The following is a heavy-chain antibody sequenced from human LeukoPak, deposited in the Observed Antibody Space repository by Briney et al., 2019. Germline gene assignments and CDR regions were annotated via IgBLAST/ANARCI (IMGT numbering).Heavy chain of an antibody. CDR1: GGSISSGDYY. V-gene: IGHV4-30-4*08. J-gene: IGHJ6*03. Sequence: SETLSLTCTVSGGSISSGDYYWSWIRQPPGKGLEWIGYIYYSGSTYYNPSLKSRVTISVDTSKNQFSLKLSSVTAADTAVYYCCRGQQGWSGGGYYYYMDVWGKGTTVTVSS. CDR3: CRGQQGWSGGGYYYYMDV. CDR2: IYYSGST. D-gene: IGHD6-19*01.